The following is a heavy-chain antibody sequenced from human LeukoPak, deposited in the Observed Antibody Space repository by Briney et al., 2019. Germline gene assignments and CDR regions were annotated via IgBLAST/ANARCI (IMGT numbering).Heavy chain of an antibody. D-gene: IGHD3-9*01. CDR3: ARAPVEYYDILTVYSYNWFDP. J-gene: IGHJ5*02. Sequence: SETLSLTCTVSGGSISSGGYYWSWIRQHPGKGLEWIGYIYYSGSTYYNPSLKSRVTISVDTSKNQFSLKLSSVTAADTAVYYCARAPVEYYDILTVYSYNWFDPWGQGTLVTVSS. CDR1: GGSISSGGYY. V-gene: IGHV4-31*03. CDR2: IYYSGST.